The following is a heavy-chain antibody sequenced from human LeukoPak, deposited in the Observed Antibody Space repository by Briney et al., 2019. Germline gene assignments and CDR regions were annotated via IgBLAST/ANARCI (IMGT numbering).Heavy chain of an antibody. CDR1: GGSISTGGYH. J-gene: IGHJ6*03. CDR3: ARAIETYYDDWIGTYYMDV. V-gene: IGHV4-31*03. D-gene: IGHD3-3*01. CDR2: IYYSGTT. Sequence: SETLSLTCTVSGGSISTGGYHWSWIRQHPGKGLEWIGYIYYSGTTYYNPSLKSRLTISVDTSKNQFSLKLSSVTAADTAVYYCARAIETYYDDWIGTYYMDVWGKGTTVTASS.